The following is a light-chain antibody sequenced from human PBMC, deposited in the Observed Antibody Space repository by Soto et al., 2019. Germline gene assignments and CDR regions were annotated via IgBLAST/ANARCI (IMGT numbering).Light chain of an antibody. V-gene: IGLV2-11*01. J-gene: IGLJ1*01. CDR2: DVS. CDR1: SSEVGGYNY. CDR3: SSYAGSYPYV. Sequence: QSALTQPRSVSGSPGQSVTISCTGTSSEVGGYNYVSWYQQHPGKAPKLMIYDVSKRPSGVPDRFSGSKSGNTASLTISGLQAGDEADYYRSSYAGSYPYVFGTGTKLTAL.